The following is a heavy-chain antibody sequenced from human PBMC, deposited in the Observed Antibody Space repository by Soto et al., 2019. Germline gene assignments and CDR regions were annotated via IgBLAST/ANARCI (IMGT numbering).Heavy chain of an antibody. CDR2: FLPMFNRP. CDR3: ARGQFHHVSNYYSALDV. V-gene: IGHV1-69*01. J-gene: IGHJ6*02. Sequence: QVQLVQSGAEVKKPGSSVKVSCKASGGTFSSYAISWVRQAPGQGLEWMGGFLPMFNRPHSARKFQGRVTITADESTSTAYMNLSRMTSEHTAVYYCARGQFHHVSNYYSALDVWGQGTTVTVSS. CDR1: GGTFSSYA.